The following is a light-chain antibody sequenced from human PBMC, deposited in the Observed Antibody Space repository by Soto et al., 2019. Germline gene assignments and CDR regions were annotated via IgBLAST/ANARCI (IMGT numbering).Light chain of an antibody. Sequence: EIVMTQSPATLSVSPGERATLSCRARQSVSSNLAWYQQKPGQAPRLLIYGASTRATGIPARFSGSGSGTEFTLTISSLQSEAFAVYYCQQYNNWPPLTFGGGTKVEIK. CDR3: QQYNNWPPLT. CDR1: QSVSSN. V-gene: IGKV3-15*01. CDR2: GAS. J-gene: IGKJ4*01.